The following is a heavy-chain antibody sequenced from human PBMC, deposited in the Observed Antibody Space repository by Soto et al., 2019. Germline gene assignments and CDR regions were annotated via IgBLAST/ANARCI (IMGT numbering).Heavy chain of an antibody. CDR2: ISGSGGST. D-gene: IGHD6-13*01. CDR1: VFTFSSYA. Sequence: GGSLRLSCASSVFTFSSYAMSCVRHSPGKGLEWVSAISGSGGSTYYADSVKGRFTISRDNSKNTLYLQMNSLRAEDTAVYYCAKAGLYSRSWYKGPDFDDWGQGTLVTVSS. J-gene: IGHJ4*02. CDR3: AKAGLYSRSWYKGPDFDD. V-gene: IGHV3-23*01.